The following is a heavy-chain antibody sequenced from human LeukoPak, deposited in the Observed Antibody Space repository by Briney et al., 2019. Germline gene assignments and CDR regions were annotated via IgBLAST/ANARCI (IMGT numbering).Heavy chain of an antibody. CDR3: ARGNNYDFWSGYYSAFDY. J-gene: IGHJ4*02. D-gene: IGHD3-3*01. CDR1: GGSISSYH. Sequence: SETLSLTCTVSGGSISSYHWSWIRQPPGKGLEWIGYIYYSGSTNYNPSLKSRVTISVDTSKNQFSLKLSSVTAADTAVYYCARGNNYDFWSGYYSAFDYWGQGTLVTVSS. V-gene: IGHV4-59*01. CDR2: IYYSGST.